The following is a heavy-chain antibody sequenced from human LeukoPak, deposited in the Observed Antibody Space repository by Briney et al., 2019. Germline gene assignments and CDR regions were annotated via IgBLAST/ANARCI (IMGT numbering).Heavy chain of an antibody. D-gene: IGHD2-2*01. CDR3: ARDRRSTQLRGIR. CDR1: GFTFSSYW. J-gene: IGHJ4*02. Sequence: PGGSLRLSCAASGFTFSSYWMHWVRQAPGKGLVWVSRINSDGSGTSYADSVKGRFTISRDNAKNTLYLQMNSLRAEDTAVYYCARDRRSTQLRGIRWGQGTLVTVSS. V-gene: IGHV3-74*01. CDR2: INSDGSGT.